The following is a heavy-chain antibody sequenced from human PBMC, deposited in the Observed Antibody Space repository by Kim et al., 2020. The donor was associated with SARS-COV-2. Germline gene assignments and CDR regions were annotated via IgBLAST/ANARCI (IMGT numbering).Heavy chain of an antibody. CDR2: ISYDGSNK. CDR3: ARAGPLTGYYPPYYYYGMDV. V-gene: IGHV3-33*05. Sequence: GGSLRLSCAASGFTFSSYGMHWVRQAPGKGLEWVAVISYDGSNKYYADSVKGRFTISRDNSKNTLYLQMNSLRAEDTAVYYCARAGPLTGYYPPYYYYGMDVWSQGTTVTVSS. CDR1: GFTFSSYG. J-gene: IGHJ6*02. D-gene: IGHD3-9*01.